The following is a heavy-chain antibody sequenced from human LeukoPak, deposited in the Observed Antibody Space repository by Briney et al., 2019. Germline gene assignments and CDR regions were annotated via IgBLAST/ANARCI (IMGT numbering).Heavy chain of an antibody. V-gene: IGHV4-34*01. J-gene: IGHJ5*02. CDR3: ARGFGQQLVPVGWFDP. CDR2: INHSGST. CDR1: GGSFSGYY. D-gene: IGHD6-13*01. Sequence: SETLSLTCAVYGGSFSGYYWSWIRQPPGKGLEWIGEINHSGSTNYNPPLKSRVTTSVDTSKNQFSLKLSSVTAADTAVYYCARGFGQQLVPVGWFDPWGQGTLVTVSS.